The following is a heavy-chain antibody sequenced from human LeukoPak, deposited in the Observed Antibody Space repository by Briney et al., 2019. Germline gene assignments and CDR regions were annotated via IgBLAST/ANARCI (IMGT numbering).Heavy chain of an antibody. CDR3: ARLGGETTRFDL. CDR1: GFTFRNYW. Sequence: GGSLRLSCAASGFTFRNYWMSWVRQAPGRVLDWVATIKQDGILKHYVDSVKGRFTISRDNAANSLYLQMDSLRVEDTAVYYCARLGGETTRFDLWGQGALVTVSS. CDR2: IKQDGILK. D-gene: IGHD3-16*01. J-gene: IGHJ5*02. V-gene: IGHV3-7*01.